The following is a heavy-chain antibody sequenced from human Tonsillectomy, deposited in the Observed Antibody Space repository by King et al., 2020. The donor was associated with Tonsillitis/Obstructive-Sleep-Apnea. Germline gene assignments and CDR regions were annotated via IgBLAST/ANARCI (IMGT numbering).Heavy chain of an antibody. CDR2: ISVSGGST. CDR3: AKDWGEYYYYYTDV. V-gene: IGHV3-23*04. D-gene: IGHD3-16*01. CDR1: GFTFSSYA. Sequence: VQLVESGGGLVQPGGSLRLSCAASGFTFSSYAMSWVRQAPGKGLEWVSTISVSGGSTYYADSVKGRFTISRDNSKTTLYLKMNSLRAEDTAVYYCAKDWGEYYYYYTDVWGKGTTVIVSS. J-gene: IGHJ6*03.